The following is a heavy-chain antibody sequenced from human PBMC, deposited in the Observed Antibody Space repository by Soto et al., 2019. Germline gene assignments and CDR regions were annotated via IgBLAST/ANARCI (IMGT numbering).Heavy chain of an antibody. CDR1: GFTFSGSA. D-gene: IGHD6-13*01. V-gene: IGHV3-73*01. CDR3: TRRAAAAAVVPYGMDV. J-gene: IGHJ6*02. CDR2: IRSKANSYAT. Sequence: GGSLRLSCAASGFTFSGSAMHWVRQASGKGLEWVGRIRSKANSYATAYAASVKGRFTISRDDSKNTAYLQMNSLKTEDTAVYYCTRRAAAAAVVPYGMDVWGQGTTVTVAS.